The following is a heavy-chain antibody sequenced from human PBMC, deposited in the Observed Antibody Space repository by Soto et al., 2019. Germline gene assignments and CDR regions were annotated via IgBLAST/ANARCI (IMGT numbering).Heavy chain of an antibody. V-gene: IGHV3-30-3*01. D-gene: IGHD2-8*01. CDR2: MSHDGNIK. J-gene: IGHJ4*02. CDR3: ASTQFVIIVARGKY. CDR1: GFTFSSHT. Sequence: QVQLVEAGGGVVQPGGSLRLSCAASGFTFSSHTMHWVRQAPGKGLEWLSLMSHDGNIKFYADSVKGRFTISRDNSKNILYLQMNNLRAEDTALYYCASTQFVIIVARGKYWGQGTLVTVSS.